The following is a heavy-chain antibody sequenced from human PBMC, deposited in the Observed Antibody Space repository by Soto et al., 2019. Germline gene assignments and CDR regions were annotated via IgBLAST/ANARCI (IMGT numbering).Heavy chain of an antibody. J-gene: IGHJ4*02. CDR2: ISSDSKTI. D-gene: IGHD2-15*01. V-gene: IGHV3-48*01. Sequence: EVQLVESGGGLLQPGGSLRLSCTASGFSFNTYSMNWVRQAPGKGLEWISYISSDSKTIDYSDSVKGRFTISRDNARNSLYLQMKSRRAEDTAVYYCARDRFGRFQRSGGACYDFWGQGTRVTVSS. CDR3: ARDRFGRFQRSGGACYDF. CDR1: GFSFNTYS.